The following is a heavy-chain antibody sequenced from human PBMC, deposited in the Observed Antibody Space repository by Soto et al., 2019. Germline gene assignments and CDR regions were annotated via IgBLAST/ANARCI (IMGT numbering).Heavy chain of an antibody. CDR2: ISAYKGNT. J-gene: IGHJ4*02. D-gene: IGHD6-6*01. CDR3: ASRSAQLPYYFDY. CDR1: GYTFTNYG. Sequence: ASVEFSWKASGYTFTNYGITRALHGPGQGLEWMGWISAYKGNTNYAQKFQGRATMTTDTPTSTAYMELRSLRSDDMAVYYCASRSAQLPYYFDYWGQGTLVTVSS. V-gene: IGHV1-18*03.